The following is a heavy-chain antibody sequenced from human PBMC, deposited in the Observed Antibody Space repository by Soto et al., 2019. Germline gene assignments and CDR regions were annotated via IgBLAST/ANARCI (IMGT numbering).Heavy chain of an antibody. CDR1: GLSFSTCW. CDR2: INQDGSER. J-gene: IGHJ4*02. CDR3: VKDNRGSY. Sequence: SGGSLRLSCEVSGLSFSTCWMMWVRQAPGKGLEWVANINQDGSERYYVDSVKGRFTISRDNAKNSLYLQMNSLRAEDTAVYYCVKDNRGSYWGQGTLVTVSS. D-gene: IGHD3-10*01. V-gene: IGHV3-7*01.